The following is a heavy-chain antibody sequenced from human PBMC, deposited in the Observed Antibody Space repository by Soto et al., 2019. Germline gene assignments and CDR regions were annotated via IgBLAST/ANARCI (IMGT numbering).Heavy chain of an antibody. CDR2: ISYDGSNK. CDR3: ARDDIAVAGPSAHYFDY. Sequence: PGGSLRLSCAASGLTLSSYAMHWERQAPGKGLEWVAVISYDGSNKFYADSVKGRFTISRDNSKNTLYLQMNSLRAEDTAVYYCARDDIAVAGPSAHYFDYWGQGTLVTVSS. J-gene: IGHJ4*02. CDR1: GLTLSSYA. V-gene: IGHV3-30-3*01. D-gene: IGHD6-19*01.